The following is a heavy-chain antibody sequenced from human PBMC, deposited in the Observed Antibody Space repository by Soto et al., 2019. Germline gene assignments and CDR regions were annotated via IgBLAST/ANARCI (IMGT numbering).Heavy chain of an antibody. Sequence: PGGPMRQPCSAYAGTFGSYARSWVRQDPGKGLEWVSAVGGSGSDTYYADFVKGRFTVSRDDSKNTLYLHMSSLRVEDTAIYYCAKRQSFDFWSGYLPFFDYWGQGNPVTVAA. CDR3: AKRQSFDFWSGYLPFFDY. V-gene: IGHV3-23*01. J-gene: IGHJ4*02. D-gene: IGHD3-3*01. CDR1: AGTFGSYA. CDR2: VGGSGSDT.